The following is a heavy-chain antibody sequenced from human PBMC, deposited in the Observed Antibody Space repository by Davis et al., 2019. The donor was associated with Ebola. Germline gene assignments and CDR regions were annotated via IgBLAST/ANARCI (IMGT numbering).Heavy chain of an antibody. CDR1: GFTFSSYG. CDR3: AKSRTVTSRITDY. CDR2: ISYDGSNK. D-gene: IGHD4-17*01. J-gene: IGHJ4*02. Sequence: PGGSLRLSCAASGFTFSSYGMHWVRQAPGKGLEWVPVISYDGSNKYYADSVKGRFTISRDNSKNTLYLQMNSLRAEDTAVYYCAKSRTVTSRITDYWGQGTLVTVSS. V-gene: IGHV3-30*18.